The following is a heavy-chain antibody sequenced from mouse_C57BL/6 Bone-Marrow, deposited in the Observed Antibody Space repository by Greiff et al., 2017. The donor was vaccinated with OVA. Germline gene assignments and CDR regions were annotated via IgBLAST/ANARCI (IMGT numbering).Heavy chain of an antibody. D-gene: IGHD1-1*01. V-gene: IGHV5-15*01. CDR1: GFTFSDYG. Sequence: VQLQQSGGGLVQPGGSLKLSCAASGFTFSDYGMAWVRQAPRKGPEWVAFISNLAYSIYYADTVTGRFTISRENAKNTLYLEMSSLRSEDTAMYYCARQGYYGSSYGFAYWGQGTLVTVSA. CDR3: ARQGYYGSSYGFAY. J-gene: IGHJ3*01. CDR2: ISNLAYSI.